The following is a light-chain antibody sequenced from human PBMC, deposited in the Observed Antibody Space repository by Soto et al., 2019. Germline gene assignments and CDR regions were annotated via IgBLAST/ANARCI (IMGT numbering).Light chain of an antibody. Sequence: QSALTQPASVSGSPGQSITISCTGTSSDVGAYNYVSWYQQHPGKAPKLMIYEVSNRPSGVSNRFSGSKSGNTASLTISGLQAEDEADYYCSSYTSSNTRVLGTGTKLTVL. V-gene: IGLV2-14*01. CDR3: SSYTSSNTRV. CDR1: SSDVGAYNY. J-gene: IGLJ1*01. CDR2: EVS.